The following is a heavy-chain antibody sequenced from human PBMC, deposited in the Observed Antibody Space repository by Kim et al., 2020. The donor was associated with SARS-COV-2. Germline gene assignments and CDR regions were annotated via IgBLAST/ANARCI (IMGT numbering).Heavy chain of an antibody. J-gene: IGHJ4*02. V-gene: IGHV3-23*01. CDR1: GFTFSSYA. Sequence: GGSLRLFCAASGFTFSSYAMSWVRQAPGKGLEWVSAISGSGGSTYYADSVKGRFTISRDNSKNTLYLQMNSLRAEDTAVYYCARIVVVATIEYFDYWGQGTLVTVSS. CDR3: ARIVVVATIEYFDY. CDR2: ISGSGGST. D-gene: IGHD5-12*01.